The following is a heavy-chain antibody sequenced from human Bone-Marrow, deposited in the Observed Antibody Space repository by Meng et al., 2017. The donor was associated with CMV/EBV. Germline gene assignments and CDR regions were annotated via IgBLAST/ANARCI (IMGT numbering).Heavy chain of an antibody. J-gene: IGHJ6*02. CDR3: VRAVNGMDV. CDR1: GFTFSSYA. Sequence: GESLKISCAASGFTFSSYAMSWVRQPPGTGLEWVSVITLLNDIYYADSVKGRFTISRDFSKNTVYLQMNSLRAEDTAVYYCVRAVNGMDVWGRGTTVTVSS. CDR2: ITLLNDI. V-gene: IGHV3-23*01.